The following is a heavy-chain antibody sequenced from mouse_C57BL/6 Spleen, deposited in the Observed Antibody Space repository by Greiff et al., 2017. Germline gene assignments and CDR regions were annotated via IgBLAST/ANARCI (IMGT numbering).Heavy chain of an antibody. J-gene: IGHJ3*01. D-gene: IGHD5-1-1*01. CDR1: GYTFTSYW. CDR2: IHPKSGST. CDR3: ANQIPTEFAY. Sequence: QFQLQQPGAELVKPGASVTLSCKASGYTFTSYWMHWVKQRPGQGLEWIGMIHPKSGSTNYNEKFKSKATLTVAKSSSTAYMQLSSLASEGSAVYYCANQIPTEFAYWGQGTLVTVSA. V-gene: IGHV1-64*01.